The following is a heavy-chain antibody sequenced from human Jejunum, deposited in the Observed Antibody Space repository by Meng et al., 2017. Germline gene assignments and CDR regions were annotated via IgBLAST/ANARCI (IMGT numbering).Heavy chain of an antibody. J-gene: IGHJ5*02. CDR1: GGSISTAGYY. Sequence: QLQQQASGPGLVKPSETLSLTCAVSGGSISTAGYYWGWIRQSPGKGLEWIGSIFYSGTTYYNPSLKSRVTISIDTSKNQFSLKMNSVTAADTAVYYCARDTAGFGPWGQGTLVTVSS. CDR3: ARDTAGFGP. D-gene: IGHD6-13*01. V-gene: IGHV4-39*07. CDR2: IFYSGTT.